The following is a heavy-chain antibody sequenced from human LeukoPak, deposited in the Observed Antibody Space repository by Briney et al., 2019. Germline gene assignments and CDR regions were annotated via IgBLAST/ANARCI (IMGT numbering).Heavy chain of an antibody. CDR3: ARAVAGTFGGYPFYYGMDV. J-gene: IGHJ6*02. D-gene: IGHD3-16*01. Sequence: GGSLRLSCVVSGFTFSSYEMNWVRQGPGKGLEWVASIKQSGNEKNYVDSVKGRFTISRENAKNSLYLQMNSLRAEDTAVYYCARAVAGTFGGYPFYYGMDVWGQGTTVTVSS. V-gene: IGHV3-7*03. CDR2: IKQSGNEK. CDR1: GFTFSSYE.